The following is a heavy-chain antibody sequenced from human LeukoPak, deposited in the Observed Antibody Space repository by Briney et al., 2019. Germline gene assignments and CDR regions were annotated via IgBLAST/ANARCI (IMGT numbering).Heavy chain of an antibody. V-gene: IGHV3-21*01. CDR3: ARTLLLWFGELPPVDY. CDR1: GFTLSSYS. CDR2: ISSSSSYI. D-gene: IGHD3-10*01. J-gene: IGHJ4*02. Sequence: GGSLRLSCAASGFTLSSYSMNWVRQAPGKGLEWVSSISSSSSYIYYADSVKGRFTISRDNAKNSLYLQMNSLRAEDTAVYYCARTLLLWFGELPPVDYWGQGTLVTVSS.